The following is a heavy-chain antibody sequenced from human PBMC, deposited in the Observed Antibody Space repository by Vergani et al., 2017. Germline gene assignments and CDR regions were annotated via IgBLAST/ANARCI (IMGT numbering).Heavy chain of an antibody. J-gene: IGHJ6*02. V-gene: IGHV3-23*01. CDR3: AKANPRNSGYDYLYYYHAMDV. CDR1: GFTFNHYA. CDR2: ISGSGGST. Sequence: EVQLLEPGGDLVQPGGSLRLSCAASGFTFNHYAMNWVRQAPGKGLEWVSGISGSGGSTYYAGSVKGRFTISRDRSKNTLYLQMNSLSAGDTAVYYCAKANPRNSGYDYLYYYHAMDVWGQGTTVTVSS. D-gene: IGHD5-12*01.